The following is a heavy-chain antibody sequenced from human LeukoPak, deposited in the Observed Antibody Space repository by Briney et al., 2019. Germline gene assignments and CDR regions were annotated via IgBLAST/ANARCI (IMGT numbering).Heavy chain of an antibody. Sequence: SEPLSLTCAVSGDSISSGGHYWNWIRQRPGNGLEWIGYIFHTGTTHYNPSLKSRVTISVDTSKSHFSLKLSSVTAADTAVYYCARSPGIWNEYGRLEYWGQGALVTVSS. CDR2: IFHTGTT. V-gene: IGHV4-31*11. J-gene: IGHJ4*02. CDR3: ARSPGIWNEYGRLEY. CDR1: GDSISSGGHY. D-gene: IGHD1-1*01.